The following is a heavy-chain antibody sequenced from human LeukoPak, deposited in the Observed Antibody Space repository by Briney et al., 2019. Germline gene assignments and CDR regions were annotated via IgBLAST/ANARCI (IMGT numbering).Heavy chain of an antibody. J-gene: IGHJ4*02. D-gene: IGHD3-10*01. CDR1: GFTFSSYG. Sequence: GRSLRLSCAASGFTFSSYGMHWVRQAPGKGLEWVAVIWYDGSNKYYADSVKGRFTISRDNSKNTPYLQMNSLRAEDTAVYYCARALGGPYYGSGSYYGVDYWGQGTLVTVSS. CDR3: ARALGGPYYGSGSYYGVDY. V-gene: IGHV3-33*01. CDR2: IWYDGSNK.